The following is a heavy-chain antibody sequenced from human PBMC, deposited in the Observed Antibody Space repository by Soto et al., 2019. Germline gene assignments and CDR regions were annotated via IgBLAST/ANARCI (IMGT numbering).Heavy chain of an antibody. CDR2: IYYSGST. CDR1: GGSISSGDYY. D-gene: IGHD6-6*01. Sequence: SETLSLTCTVSGGSISSGDYYWSWIRQPPGKGLEWIGYIYYSGSTYYNPSLKSRVTISVDTSKNQFSLKLSSVTAADTAVYYCPRKLVPVHGWFDPWGQGTLVTVYS. CDR3: PRKLVPVHGWFDP. V-gene: IGHV4-30-4*01. J-gene: IGHJ5*02.